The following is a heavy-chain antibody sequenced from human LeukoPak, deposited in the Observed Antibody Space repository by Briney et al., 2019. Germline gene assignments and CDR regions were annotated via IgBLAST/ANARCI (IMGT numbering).Heavy chain of an antibody. CDR2: IIGSGTIT. J-gene: IGHJ4*02. Sequence: GGSLRLSCAASGFTFSSYAMNWDRQAPGKGLEWVSSIIGSGTITYSADSVNGRFTISRDNSKNTLYLQMNSLRAEDTAVYYCANSLRGYSFGTFDYWGQGALVTVSS. CDR3: ANSLRGYSFGTFDY. D-gene: IGHD5-18*01. V-gene: IGHV3-23*01. CDR1: GFTFSSYA.